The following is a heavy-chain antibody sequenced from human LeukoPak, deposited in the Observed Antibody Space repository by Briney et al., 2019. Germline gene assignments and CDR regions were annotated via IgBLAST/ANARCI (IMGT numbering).Heavy chain of an antibody. J-gene: IGHJ5*02. CDR2: INPNSGGT. CDR1: GYSFTGYY. V-gene: IGHV1-2*02. CDR3: ARSFPQLENERVNWFDP. Sequence: GASVKVSCKASGYSFTGYYIHWVRQAPGQGLEWMGWINPNSGGTNYAQKFQGRVTMTRDTSISTAYMELSRLRSDDTAVYYCARSFPQLENERVNWFDPWGQGTLVTVSP. D-gene: IGHD1-1*01.